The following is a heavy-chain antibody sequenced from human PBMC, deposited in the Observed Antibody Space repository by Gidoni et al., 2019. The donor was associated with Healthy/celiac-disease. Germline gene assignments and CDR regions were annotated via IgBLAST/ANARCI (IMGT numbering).Heavy chain of an antibody. CDR2: ISYDGSNK. Sequence: GGGVVQPGRSLRLSCAASGFTFSSYAMHWVRQAPGKGLEWVAVISYDGSNKYYADSVKGRFTISRDNSKNTLYLQMNSLRAEDTAVYYCARGYYDFWSGYYLYYYYGMDVWGQGTTVTVSS. D-gene: IGHD3-3*01. J-gene: IGHJ6*02. CDR3: ARGYYDFWSGYYLYYYYGMDV. V-gene: IGHV3-30-3*01. CDR1: GFTFSSYA.